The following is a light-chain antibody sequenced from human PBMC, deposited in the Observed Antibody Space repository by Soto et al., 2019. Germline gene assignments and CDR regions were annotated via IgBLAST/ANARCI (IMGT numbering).Light chain of an antibody. CDR2: GAS. V-gene: IGKV3-20*01. Sequence: EIVLTQSPGTLSLSPGERATLSCRASQSVSSSYLAWYQQKPGQAPRPLIYGASSRAIGIPDRFSGSGSGTDFTLTISRLEPEDFATYYCLQYNSYPWTFGQGTKV. J-gene: IGKJ1*01. CDR1: QSVSSSY. CDR3: LQYNSYPWT.